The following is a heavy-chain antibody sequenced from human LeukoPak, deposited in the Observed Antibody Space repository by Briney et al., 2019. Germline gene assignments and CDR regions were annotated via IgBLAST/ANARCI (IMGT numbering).Heavy chain of an antibody. Sequence: SETLSLTCTVSGGSISSYYWSWIRQPPGKGLEWIGYIYYSGSTNYNPSLKSRVTISLDTSKNQFSLKLSSVTAADTAVYYCARDEEYGEPDYWGQGTLVTVSS. CDR1: GGSISSYY. J-gene: IGHJ4*02. D-gene: IGHD4-17*01. CDR2: IYYSGST. V-gene: IGHV4-59*12. CDR3: ARDEEYGEPDY.